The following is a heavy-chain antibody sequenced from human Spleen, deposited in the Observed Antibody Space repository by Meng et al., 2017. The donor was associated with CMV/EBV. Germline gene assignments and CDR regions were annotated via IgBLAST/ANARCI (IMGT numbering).Heavy chain of an antibody. Sequence: SETLSLTCAVYDGSFSIYYWTWIRQPPGKGLEWIGEINHSGSTNYNPSLKSRVTISVATSKNQFSLRLSSVTAADTAVYYCARFGLGNRIPAAWGMDVWGQGTTVTVSS. CDR2: INHSGST. V-gene: IGHV4-34*01. D-gene: IGHD2-2*01. J-gene: IGHJ6*02. CDR3: ARFGLGNRIPAAWGMDV. CDR1: DGSFSIYY.